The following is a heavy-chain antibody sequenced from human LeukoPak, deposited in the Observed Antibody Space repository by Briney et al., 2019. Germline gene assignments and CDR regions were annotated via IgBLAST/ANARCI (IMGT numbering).Heavy chain of an antibody. D-gene: IGHD2-2*01. V-gene: IGHV3-64*01. CDR3: ARCTSCPGAFDI. J-gene: IGHJ3*02. CDR1: GFTFSSYA. CDR2: ISSNGGST. Sequence: GGSLRLSCAASGFTFSSYAMHWVRQAPGKGLEYVSAISSNGGSTYYANSVKGRFTISRDNSKNTLYLQMGSLRAEDMAVYYCARCTSCPGAFDIWGQGTMVTVSS.